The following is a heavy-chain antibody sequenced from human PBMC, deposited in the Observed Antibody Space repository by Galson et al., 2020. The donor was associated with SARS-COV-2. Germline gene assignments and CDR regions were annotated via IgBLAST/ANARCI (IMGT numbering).Heavy chain of an antibody. J-gene: IGHJ3*02. CDR2: EDADT. Sequence: EDADTIYAQKFQGRVTMTEDTSTDTAYMELSSLRSDDTAVYYCASLSTTGTDAFDIWGQGTMVTVSS. D-gene: IGHD1-1*01. V-gene: IGHV1-24*01. CDR3: ASLSTTGTDAFDI.